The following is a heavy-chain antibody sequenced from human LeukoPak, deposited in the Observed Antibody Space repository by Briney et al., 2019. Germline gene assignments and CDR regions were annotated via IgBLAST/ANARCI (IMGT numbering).Heavy chain of an antibody. CDR3: AAQPRVLRFLEWSHRAFDI. D-gene: IGHD3-3*01. J-gene: IGHJ3*02. Sequence: GESLKISCKGSGYSFTSYWIGWVRQMPGKGLEWMGIIYPGDSDTRYSPSFQGQVTISADKSISTAYLQWSSLKASDTAMYYCAAQPRVLRFLEWSHRAFDIWGQGTMVTVSS. CDR1: GYSFTSYW. CDR2: IYPGDSDT. V-gene: IGHV5-51*01.